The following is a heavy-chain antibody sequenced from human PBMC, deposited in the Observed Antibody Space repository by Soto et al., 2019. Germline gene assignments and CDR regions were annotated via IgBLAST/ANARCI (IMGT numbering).Heavy chain of an antibody. Sequence: ASVKVSCKASGYTFTSYYMHWVRQAPGQGLEWMGIINPSGGSTSYAQKFQGRVTMTRDTSTSTVYMELSSLRSEDTAVYYCARAGLLRFFGVVGEPNYYYYYGMDVWGQGTTVTVSS. D-gene: IGHD3-3*01. V-gene: IGHV1-46*01. CDR3: ARAGLLRFFGVVGEPNYYYYYGMDV. CDR1: GYTFTSYY. J-gene: IGHJ6*02. CDR2: INPSGGST.